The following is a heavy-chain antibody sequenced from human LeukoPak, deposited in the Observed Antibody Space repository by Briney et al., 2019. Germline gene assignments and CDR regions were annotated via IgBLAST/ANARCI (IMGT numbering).Heavy chain of an antibody. D-gene: IGHD3-10*01. J-gene: IGHJ4*02. Sequence: PGGSLRLSCEASGFTFSSYEMNWVRQAPGKGLEWVSYISGGGSAIYYADSVKGRFSISRDNAKNSLYLQMNSLRAEDTAVYYCARDQHGSGTHKCCFDYWGQGTLVTVSS. CDR3: ARDQHGSGTHKCCFDY. CDR1: GFTFSSYE. V-gene: IGHV3-48*03. CDR2: ISGGGSAI.